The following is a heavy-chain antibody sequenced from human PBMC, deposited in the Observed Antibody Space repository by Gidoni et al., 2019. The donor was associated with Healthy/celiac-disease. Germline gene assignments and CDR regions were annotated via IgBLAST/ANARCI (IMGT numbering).Heavy chain of an antibody. V-gene: IGHV1-69*01. CDR3: ARRSIPFYYDYGMDV. J-gene: IGHJ6*02. CDR1: VGTSRSYA. CDR2: IIPSCGTA. D-gene: IGHD2-2*02. Sequence: QVQLVHSGAEVQKPGSSVQVSCKSSVGTSRSYAISWVRQAPGQGREWMGGIIPSCGTANYAQKFQGRVTITADEYTSTAYMELSSLRYKDTAVYYCARRSIPFYYDYGMDVWGQGTTVTVSS.